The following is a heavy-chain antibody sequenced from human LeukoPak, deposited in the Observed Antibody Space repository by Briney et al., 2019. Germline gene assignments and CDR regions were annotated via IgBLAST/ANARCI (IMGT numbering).Heavy chain of an antibody. D-gene: IGHD3-10*01. CDR1: GFTFSTCS. CDR2: INSGSITI. V-gene: IGHV3-48*01. J-gene: IGHJ4*02. Sequence: GGSLRLSCAASGFTFSTCSMSWVRQAPGKGLEWVSYINSGSITIYYADSVKGRFTISRDNAKNSLYLQMNSLRAEDTAVYYCARDLYYYGSGSSHFFDYWGQGTLVTVSS. CDR3: ARDLYYYGSGSSHFFDY.